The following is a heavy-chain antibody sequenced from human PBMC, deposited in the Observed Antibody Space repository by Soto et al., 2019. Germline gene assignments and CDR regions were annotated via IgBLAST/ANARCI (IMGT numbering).Heavy chain of an antibody. CDR2: ISGSGSNI. CDR1: GFTFSSYS. J-gene: IGHJ4*02. CDR3: ARDIVAGSGWYTYDY. V-gene: IGHV3-48*01. D-gene: IGHD6-19*01. Sequence: GGSLRLSCAASGFTFSSYSMNWVRQAPGKGLEWVSYISGSGSNIYYADSVKGRFTISRDNAMNSLYLQMNSLRAEDTAVYYCARDIVAGSGWYTYDYWGQGTPVTVSS.